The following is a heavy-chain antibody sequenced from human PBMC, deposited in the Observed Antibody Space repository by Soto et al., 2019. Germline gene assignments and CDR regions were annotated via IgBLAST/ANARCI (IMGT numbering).Heavy chain of an antibody. D-gene: IGHD2-15*01. CDR1: GGSISSGDYY. CDR2: INYSGST. V-gene: IGHV4-30-4*01. J-gene: IGHJ6*02. CDR3: ARTFCSGSSCYYYFYRMDV. Sequence: QVQLQESGPGLVKPSQTLSLTCTVSGGSISSGDYYGSWIGQPPGKGLEWMGYINYSGSTYHNPSLESRITISVDTSKNQFSLKLSSVTAADTAVYYCARTFCSGSSCYYYFYRMDVWGQGTTVTVSS.